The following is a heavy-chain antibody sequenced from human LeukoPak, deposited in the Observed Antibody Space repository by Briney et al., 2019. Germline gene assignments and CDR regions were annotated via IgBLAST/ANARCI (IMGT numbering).Heavy chain of an antibody. CDR2: IYYTGST. V-gene: IGHV4-59*01. CDR1: GGSINNYY. J-gene: IGHJ4*02. D-gene: IGHD6-13*01. Sequence: PSETPSLTCTVSGGSINNYYWTWIRQPPGKGLEWIGYIYYTGSTNYNPSLKSRVTISLDTSKNQFSLRLSSVTAADTAMYFCARGAWYAGYWGQGTLVTVSS. CDR3: ARGAWYAGY.